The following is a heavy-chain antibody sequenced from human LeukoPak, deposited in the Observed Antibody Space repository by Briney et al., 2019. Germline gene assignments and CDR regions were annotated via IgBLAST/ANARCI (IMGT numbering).Heavy chain of an antibody. J-gene: IGHJ4*02. D-gene: IGHD3-16*01. V-gene: IGHV3-23*01. CDR2: IKGNRET. Sequence: QPGGSLRLSCAASGLSFSSFAMSWVRQGPARGLEWVSSIKGNRETFYADSVKGRLTLTSDSSRNTVYFQLNNRRVEDTAIYYCAKASLVSSTDAVRWGQGTLVTVSS. CDR1: GLSFSSFA. CDR3: AKASLVSSTDAVR.